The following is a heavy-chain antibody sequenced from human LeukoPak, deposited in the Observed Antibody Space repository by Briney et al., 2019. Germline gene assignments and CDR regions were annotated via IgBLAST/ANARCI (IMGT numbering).Heavy chain of an antibody. Sequence: KTSETLSLTCAVYGGSFSGYYWGWIRHPPGKGLEWIGSIYYSGNTYYSPSLKSRVTISVDTSKNQFSLKLSSVTAADTAVYYCARGRGPWDYGDYGYFDYWGQGTLVTVSS. V-gene: IGHV4-34*01. D-gene: IGHD4-17*01. J-gene: IGHJ4*02. CDR2: IYYSGNT. CDR3: ARGRGPWDYGDYGYFDY. CDR1: GGSFSGYY.